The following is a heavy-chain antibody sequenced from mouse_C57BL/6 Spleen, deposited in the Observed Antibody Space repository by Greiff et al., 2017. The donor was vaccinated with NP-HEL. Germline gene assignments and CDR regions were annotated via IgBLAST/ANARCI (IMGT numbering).Heavy chain of an antibody. D-gene: IGHD2-3*01. CDR1: GYTFTDYN. Sequence: VHVKQSGPELVKPGASVKMSCKASGYTFTDYNMHWVKQSHGKSLEWIGYINPNNGGTSYNQKFKGKATLTVNKSSSTAYMELRSLTSEDSAVYYCARNDRDFDYWGQGTTLTVSS. V-gene: IGHV1-22*01. CDR3: ARNDRDFDY. CDR2: INPNNGGT. J-gene: IGHJ2*01.